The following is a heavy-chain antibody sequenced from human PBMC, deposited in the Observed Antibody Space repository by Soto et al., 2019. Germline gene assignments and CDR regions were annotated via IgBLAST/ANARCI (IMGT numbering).Heavy chain of an antibody. CDR3: TKVLELGYYYAMDV. Sequence: GGSLRLSCAASGFTFSNSWMNWVRPAPGKGLEWVGRIKSKTDGGTTDYAAPVKGRFTISRDDSKNTLYLQMNSLKTEDTAVYYCTKVLELGYYYAMDVGGKGTTVTVP. V-gene: IGHV3-15*07. J-gene: IGHJ6*04. D-gene: IGHD1-7*01. CDR1: GFTFSNSW. CDR2: IKSKTDGGTT.